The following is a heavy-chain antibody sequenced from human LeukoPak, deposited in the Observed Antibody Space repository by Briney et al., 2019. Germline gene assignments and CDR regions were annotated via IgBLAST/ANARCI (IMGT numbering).Heavy chain of an antibody. J-gene: IGHJ6*03. CDR1: GYTFTSYY. D-gene: IGHD6-6*01. CDR3: ARDAYSSSSYYYYYMDV. Sequence: VASVKVSCKASGYTFTSYYMHWVRQAPGQGLEWMGIINPSGGSTSYAQKLQGRVTMTTDTSTSTAYMELRSLRSDDTAVYYCARDAYSSSSYYYYYMDVWGKGTTVTVSS. V-gene: IGHV1-46*01. CDR2: INPSGGST.